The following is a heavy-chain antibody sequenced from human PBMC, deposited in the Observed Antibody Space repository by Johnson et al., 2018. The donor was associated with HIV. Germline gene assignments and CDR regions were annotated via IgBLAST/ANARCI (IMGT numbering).Heavy chain of an antibody. CDR1: GFTFSDYG. J-gene: IGHJ3*02. CDR3: AKDISDHAFEI. V-gene: IGHV3-33*03. D-gene: IGHD1-14*01. Sequence: QVQLVESGGGVVQPGRSLRLSCAASGFTFSDYGMHWVRQAPGKGLVWVSRINPDGSHITYADSVKGRFTISRDNPKNTLYLQMDSLRAEDTAVYYCAKDISDHAFEIWGQGTVVTGSS. CDR2: INPDGSHI.